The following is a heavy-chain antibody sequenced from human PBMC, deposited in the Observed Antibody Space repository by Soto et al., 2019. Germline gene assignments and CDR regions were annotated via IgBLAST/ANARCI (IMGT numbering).Heavy chain of an antibody. Sequence: ASVKVSCKASGYTFTNHDINWVRQAPGQGLEWMGWIGVYTGDTIFAQKFQARVTLTTDTSTSTAYMELRSLRSDDTAVYYCARDRGYSYGSDFWGQGTLVTVSS. CDR3: ARDRGYSYGSDF. CDR2: IGVYTGDT. V-gene: IGHV1-18*01. D-gene: IGHD5-18*01. J-gene: IGHJ4*02. CDR1: GYTFTNHD.